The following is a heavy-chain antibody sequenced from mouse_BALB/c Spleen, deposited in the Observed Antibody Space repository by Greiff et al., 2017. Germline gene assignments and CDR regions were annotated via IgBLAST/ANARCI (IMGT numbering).Heavy chain of an antibody. CDR2: IYWDDDK. CDR3: ARRANYRSPFDY. J-gene: IGHJ2*01. V-gene: IGHV8-12*01. CDR1: GFSLSTSGMG. D-gene: IGHD2-14*01. Sequence: QVTLKVSGPGILQPSQTLSLTCSFSGFSLSTSGMGVSWLRQPSGKGLEWLAHIYWDDDKRYNPSLKSRLTISKDTSRNQVFLKITSVDTADTATYYCARRANYRSPFDYWGQGTTLTVSS.